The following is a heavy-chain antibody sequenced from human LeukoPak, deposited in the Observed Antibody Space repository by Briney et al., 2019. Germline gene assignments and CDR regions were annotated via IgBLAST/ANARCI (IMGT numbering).Heavy chain of an antibody. CDR3: ARERDGDLYFDY. V-gene: IGHV4-30-4*01. CDR1: GGSISSGDYY. Sequence: SQTLALTCTVSGGSISSGDYYWSWIRQPPGKGLEWIGYIYYSGSTYYNPSLKSRVTISVDTSKNQFSLKLSSVTAADTAVYYCARERDGDLYFDYWGQGTLVTVSS. J-gene: IGHJ4*02. CDR2: IYYSGST. D-gene: IGHD4-17*01.